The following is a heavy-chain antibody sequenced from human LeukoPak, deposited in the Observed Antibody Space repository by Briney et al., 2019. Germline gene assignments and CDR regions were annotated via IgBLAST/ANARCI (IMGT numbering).Heavy chain of an antibody. V-gene: IGHV4-34*01. D-gene: IGHD6-13*01. J-gene: IGHJ4*02. CDR2: INHSGST. CDR3: ASRRWAAAGHFHY. Sequence: SETLSLTCAVYGGSFSGYYWSWIRQPPGKGLEWIGEINHSGSTNYNPSLKSRVTISVDTSKNQFSLKLSSVTAADTAVYYCASRRWAAAGHFHYWGQGTLVTVSS. CDR1: GGSFSGYY.